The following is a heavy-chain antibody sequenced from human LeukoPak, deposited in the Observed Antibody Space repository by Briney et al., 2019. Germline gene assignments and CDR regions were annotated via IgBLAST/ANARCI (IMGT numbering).Heavy chain of an antibody. CDR3: AKQGRVDTAMAFFDY. CDR2: ISWNSGSI. CDR1: GFTFDDYA. V-gene: IGHV3-9*01. Sequence: GGSLRLSCAASGFTFDDYAMHWVRQAPGKGLEWVSGISWNSGSIGYADSVKGRFTISRDNAKNSLYLQMNSLGAEDTALYYCAKQGRVDTAMAFFDYWSQGTLVTVSS. J-gene: IGHJ4*02. D-gene: IGHD5-18*01.